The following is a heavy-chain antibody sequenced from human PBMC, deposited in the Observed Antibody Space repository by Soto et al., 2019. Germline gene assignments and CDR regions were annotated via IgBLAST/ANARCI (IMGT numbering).Heavy chain of an antibody. D-gene: IGHD2-15*01. Sequence: LRLSCAASGFTFSSYAMTWVRQAPGKGLEWVSAISGSGVDTYYADSVKGRFSISRDNSKNTLYLQMSSLRAEDTAVYYCAKRYCSGGSCPLYYYYGMDVWGQGTTVTVSS. V-gene: IGHV3-23*01. CDR2: ISGSGVDT. CDR3: AKRYCSGGSCPLYYYYGMDV. CDR1: GFTFSSYA. J-gene: IGHJ6*02.